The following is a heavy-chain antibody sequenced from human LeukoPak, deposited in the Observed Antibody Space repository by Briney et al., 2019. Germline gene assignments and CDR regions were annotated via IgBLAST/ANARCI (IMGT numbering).Heavy chain of an antibody. CDR2: VSAYNGNT. CDR3: ARGSPVAAPPQNAFDI. Sequence: ASVKVSCKTSGYTFTDFGISWVRQAPGQGLEWIGWVSAYNGNTNYAQKFQGRVTMSTDTSTSTAYMELRSLRSDDTAVYYCARGSPVAAPPQNAFDIWGQGTMVTVSS. D-gene: IGHD6-13*01. CDR1: GYTFTDFG. J-gene: IGHJ3*02. V-gene: IGHV1-18*01.